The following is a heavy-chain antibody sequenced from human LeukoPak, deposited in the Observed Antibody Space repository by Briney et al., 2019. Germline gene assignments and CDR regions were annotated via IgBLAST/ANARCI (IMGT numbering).Heavy chain of an antibody. CDR1: GFTFGSYA. CDR2: ISGSAGST. D-gene: IGHD6-13*01. V-gene: IGHV3-23*01. Sequence: GGSLRLSCAASGFTFGSYAMSWVRQAPGRGLEWVSGISGSAGSTYYADSVKGRFTISRDNAKNTLYLQMNSLRAEDTAVYYCARTHKPGIAAAGTNYYYGMDVWGQGTTVTVSS. CDR3: ARTHKPGIAAAGTNYYYGMDV. J-gene: IGHJ6*02.